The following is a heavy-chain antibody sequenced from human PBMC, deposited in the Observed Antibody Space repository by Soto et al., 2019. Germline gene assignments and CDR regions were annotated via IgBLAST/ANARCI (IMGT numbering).Heavy chain of an antibody. CDR2: VYSSGGT. D-gene: IGHD3-3*01. CDR3: ARGQRFSDWFDP. Sequence: PSETLSLTCTVSGGSMSSYYWTWIRQPAGKGLEWIGRVYSSGGTHYNPSLKSRVTISVDTSKSQFSLRLISVTDADTAVYYCARGQRFSDWFDPWGQGTLVTVSS. CDR1: GGSMSSYY. J-gene: IGHJ5*02. V-gene: IGHV4-4*07.